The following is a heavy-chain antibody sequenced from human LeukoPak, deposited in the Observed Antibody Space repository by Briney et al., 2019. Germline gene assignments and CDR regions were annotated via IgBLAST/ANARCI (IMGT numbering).Heavy chain of an antibody. CDR2: IYHSGST. CDR1: GGSISTYY. CDR3: AKGLSGWLLLSPDAFDI. J-gene: IGHJ3*02. V-gene: IGHV4-59*01. D-gene: IGHD3-22*01. Sequence: SETLSLTCTVSGGSISTYYWNWIRQPPGKGLEWIGYIYHSGSTNYNPSLQSRVTISVDTSKNQFSLNLNSVTAEDTAVYYCAKGLSGWLLLSPDAFDIWGQGTMVTVSS.